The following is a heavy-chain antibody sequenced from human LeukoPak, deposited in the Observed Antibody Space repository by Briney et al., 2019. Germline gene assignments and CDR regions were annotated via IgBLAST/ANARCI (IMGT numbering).Heavy chain of an antibody. V-gene: IGHV4-59*01. D-gene: IGHD4-17*01. CDR3: ASGHGDYEFDY. J-gene: IGHJ4*02. CDR1: GGSISSYY. CDR2: IYYSGST. Sequence: PSETLSLTCTVSGGSISSYYWSWLRQPPGKGLEWIGYIYYSGSTNYNPSLKSRVTISVDTSKNQFSLKLSSVTAADTAVYYCASGHGDYEFDYWGQGTLVTVSS.